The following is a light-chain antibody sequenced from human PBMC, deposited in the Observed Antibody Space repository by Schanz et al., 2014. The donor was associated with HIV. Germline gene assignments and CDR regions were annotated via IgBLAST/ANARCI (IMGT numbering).Light chain of an antibody. CDR3: QLRSGRPPNYT. V-gene: IGKV3-11*01. Sequence: EIVMTQSPATLSVSPGEKVTLSCRASQSVGTNLAWYQQKPGQAPRLLIYDASNRATGIPARFSGSGSGTDFTLTISSLEPEDFAVYYCQLRSGRPPNYTFGQGTKLEIK. CDR2: DAS. CDR1: QSVGTN. J-gene: IGKJ2*01.